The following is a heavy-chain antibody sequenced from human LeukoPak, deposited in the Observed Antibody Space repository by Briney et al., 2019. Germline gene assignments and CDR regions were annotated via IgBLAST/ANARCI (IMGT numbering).Heavy chain of an antibody. CDR1: GFTFSSYW. Sequence: PAGGSLRLSCAASGFTFSSYWMSWVRQAPGKGLEWVANIKQDGSEKYYVDSVKGRFTISRDNAKNSLYLQMNSLRAEDTAVYYCARDYYDSSGYYYEDYWGQGTLVTVSS. J-gene: IGHJ4*02. V-gene: IGHV3-7*01. D-gene: IGHD3-22*01. CDR2: IKQDGSEK. CDR3: ARDYYDSSGYYYEDY.